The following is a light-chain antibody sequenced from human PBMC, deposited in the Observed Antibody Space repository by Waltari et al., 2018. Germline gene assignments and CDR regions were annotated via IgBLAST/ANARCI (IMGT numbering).Light chain of an antibody. Sequence: EIMMTQSPVTLSVSPGERATLSCRASQSINNNLAWYQQKPGQAPRLLIFGASNRATGIPDRFSGSGSGTDFTLTISRLEPEDFAVYFCQQYASPPITFGQGTRLE. CDR3: QQYASPPIT. CDR2: GAS. V-gene: IGKV3-20*01. J-gene: IGKJ5*01. CDR1: QSINNN.